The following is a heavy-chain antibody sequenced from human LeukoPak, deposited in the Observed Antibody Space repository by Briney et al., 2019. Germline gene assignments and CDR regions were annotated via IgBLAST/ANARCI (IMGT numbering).Heavy chain of an antibody. CDR2: ISGSGGST. J-gene: IGHJ4*02. CDR1: GFTFSNYA. V-gene: IGHV3-23*01. Sequence: SGGSLRLSCAASGFTFSNYAMSWVRQAPGKGLEWVSAISGSGGSTYYADSVKGRFTISRDNSKNTLYLQMNSLRAEDTAVYYCAKEGRYSSGWYYFDYWGQGTLVTVSS. D-gene: IGHD6-19*01. CDR3: AKEGRYSSGWYYFDY.